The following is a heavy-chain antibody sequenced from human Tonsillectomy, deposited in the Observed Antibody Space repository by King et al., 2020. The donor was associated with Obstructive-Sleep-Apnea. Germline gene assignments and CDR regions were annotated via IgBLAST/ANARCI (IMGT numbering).Heavy chain of an antibody. CDR2: IFPLDFDT. CDR1: GYRFSDYW. Sequence: VQLVESGAEVKKPGESLKISCRGSGYRFSDYWIGWARQMPGKGLEWMGIIFPLDFDTRYSPSFQGQVTLSVDKSISTAYLQWSSLKASDTAMYYCARFGGPTLSLPHFDYWGQGSLVTISS. CDR3: ARFGGPTLSLPHFDY. V-gene: IGHV5-51*01. D-gene: IGHD3-10*01. J-gene: IGHJ4*02.